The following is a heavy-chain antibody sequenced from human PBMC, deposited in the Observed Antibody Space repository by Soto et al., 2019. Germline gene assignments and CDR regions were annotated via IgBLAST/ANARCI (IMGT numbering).Heavy chain of an antibody. D-gene: IGHD6-19*01. Sequence: EVQLLESGGGLVQPGGSLRLSCAASGFTFSSYAMSWVRQAPGKGLEWVSAISGSGGSTYYADSVKGRFTISRDNSKNTLYLQMNSLRAEDTAAYYCAKGEWSGWGFDYWGQGTLVTVSS. J-gene: IGHJ4*02. V-gene: IGHV3-23*01. CDR2: ISGSGGST. CDR1: GFTFSSYA. CDR3: AKGEWSGWGFDY.